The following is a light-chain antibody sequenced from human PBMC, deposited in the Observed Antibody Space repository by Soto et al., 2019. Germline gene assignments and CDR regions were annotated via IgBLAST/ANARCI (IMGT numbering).Light chain of an antibody. V-gene: IGKV3-15*01. CDR3: QQYNDWPPFT. CDR1: QTVSSN. CDR2: GAS. Sequence: EIVMTQSPATLSVSPGERATLSCRASQTVSSNLAWYQQKPGQAPRLLIHGASTRAAGIPARFSGSGSGTEFTLTISSLQSEDFAVYYSQQYNDWPPFTVGPGTRVDIK. J-gene: IGKJ3*01.